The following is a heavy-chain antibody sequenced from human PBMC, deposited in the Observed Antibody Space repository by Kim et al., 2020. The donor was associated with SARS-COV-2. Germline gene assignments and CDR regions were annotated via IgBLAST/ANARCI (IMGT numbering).Heavy chain of an antibody. D-gene: IGHD2-8*01. V-gene: IGHV1-18*01. CDR3: ARDVSGYCTNGVCDANWFDP. CDR2: ISAYNGNT. Sequence: ASVKVSCKASGYTFTSYGISWVRQAPGQGPEWMGWISAYNGNTNYAQKLQGRVTMTTDTSTSTAYMELRSLRSDNTAVYYCARDVSGYCTNGVCDANWFDPWGQGTLVTVSS. CDR1: GYTFTSYG. J-gene: IGHJ5*02.